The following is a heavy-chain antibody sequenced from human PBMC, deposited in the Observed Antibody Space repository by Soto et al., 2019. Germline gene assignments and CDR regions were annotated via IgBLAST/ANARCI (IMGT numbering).Heavy chain of an antibody. CDR1: GGTFSSYA. CDR2: IIPIFGTA. J-gene: IGHJ6*02. V-gene: IGHV1-69*01. CDR3: ARLPSRFHHYYYYYGMDV. D-gene: IGHD6-13*01. Sequence: QVQLVQSGAEVKKPGSSVKVSCKASGGTFSSYAISWVRQSPGQGLEWMGGIIPIFGTANYAQKFQCRVTITADESTRTAYMGLSSRRSEDTAVYYCARLPSRFHHYYYYYGMDVWGHGTTVTVSS.